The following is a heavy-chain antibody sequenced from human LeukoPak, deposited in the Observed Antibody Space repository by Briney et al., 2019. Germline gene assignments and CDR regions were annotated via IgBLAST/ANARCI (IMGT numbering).Heavy chain of an antibody. CDR2: ISNDSVDQ. D-gene: IGHD3-3*01. CDR1: GFRFSDYY. Sequence: GGSLRLSCVGSGFRFSDYYMSWIRQAPGKGLEWVSYISNDSVDQYYVDSVRGRFTISRDNAKKSMYLQMSGLRVEDTAVYYCARRDWVSGAVRAFDIWGQGTMPTVSS. CDR3: ARRDWVSGAVRAFDI. V-gene: IGHV3-11*04. J-gene: IGHJ3*02.